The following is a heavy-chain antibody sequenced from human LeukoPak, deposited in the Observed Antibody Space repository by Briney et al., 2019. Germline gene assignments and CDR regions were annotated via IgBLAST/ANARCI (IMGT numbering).Heavy chain of an antibody. CDR3: ARDLVHGSGTPTNHYYYYYMDV. J-gene: IGHJ6*03. D-gene: IGHD3-10*01. CDR1: GYTFTGYY. V-gene: IGHV1-2*06. CDR2: INPNSGGT. Sequence: ASVKVSCKASGYTFTGYYMHWVRQAPGQGLEWMGRINPNSGGTNYAQKFQGRVTMTRDTSISTAYMELSRLRSDDTAVYYCARDLVHGSGTPTNHYYYYYMDVWGKGTTVTVSS.